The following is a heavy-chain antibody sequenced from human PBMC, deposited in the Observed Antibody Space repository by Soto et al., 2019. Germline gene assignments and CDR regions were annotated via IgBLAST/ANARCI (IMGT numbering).Heavy chain of an antibody. D-gene: IGHD6-19*01. V-gene: IGHV3-23*01. CDR1: GVSFVSYA. CDR2: IGGDAVTT. CDR3: AKALYSSTYSRGMDV. J-gene: IGHJ6*02. Sequence: GRSLKLSCAASGVSFVSYAMTWVRPATGKGLEWVSVIGGDAVTTYYADSVKGRFTVSRDNSKNTVHLQMNSLRAEDTAVYYCAKALYSSTYSRGMDVWGQGTTVTVS.